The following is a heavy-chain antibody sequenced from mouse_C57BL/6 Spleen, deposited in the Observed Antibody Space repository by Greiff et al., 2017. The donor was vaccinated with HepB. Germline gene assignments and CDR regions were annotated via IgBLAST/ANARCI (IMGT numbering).Heavy chain of an antibody. D-gene: IGHD2-3*01. CDR2: INYDGSST. CDR1: GFTFSDYY. CDR3: ARDIDGYYDY. J-gene: IGHJ2*01. Sequence: EVQLVESEGGLVQPGSSMKLSCTASGFTFSDYYMAWVRQVPEKGLEWVANINYDGSSTYYLDSLKSRFIISRDNSNNMLYLQMSSLKSEDTATYYCARDIDGYYDYWGQGTTLTVSS. V-gene: IGHV5-16*01.